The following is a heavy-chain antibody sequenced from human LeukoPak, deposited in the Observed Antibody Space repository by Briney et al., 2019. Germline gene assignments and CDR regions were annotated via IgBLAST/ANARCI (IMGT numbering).Heavy chain of an antibody. J-gene: IGHJ4*01. V-gene: IGHV3-30*03. CDR2: ISYDGGYQ. CDR1: GFTFGSYA. CDR3: ATESPLSN. Sequence: GGSLRLSCAASGFTFGSYAMDWVRNAPGKGLDRVGDISYDGGYQSYAVSVRGRFTISRDNSKNTLFLQMSSLRPEDAAVYYCATESPLSNWGHGTLVTVSS.